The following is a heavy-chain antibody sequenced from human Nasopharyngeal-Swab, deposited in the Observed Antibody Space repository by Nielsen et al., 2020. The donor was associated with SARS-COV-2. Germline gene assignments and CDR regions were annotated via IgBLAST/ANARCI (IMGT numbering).Heavy chain of an antibody. CDR1: GFSFTGYS. D-gene: IGHD6-19*01. J-gene: IGHJ4*02. CDR2: ISSTSNNI. V-gene: IGHV3-48*04. CDR3: ARGGGYSSGWYVDVSDY. Sequence: GESLKISCAASGFSFTGYSMNWVRQAPGKGLQWVSYISSTSNNIYYADSVRGRFIVSRDNAKNSLYLQMNSLRAGDTAVYNCARGGGYSSGWYVDVSDYWGQGTLVTVSS.